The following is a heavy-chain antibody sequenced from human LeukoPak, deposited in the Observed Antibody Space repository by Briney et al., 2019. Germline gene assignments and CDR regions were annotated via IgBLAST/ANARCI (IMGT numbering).Heavy chain of an antibody. Sequence: ASVKVSCKASGYTFTSYGISWVRQAPGQGLEWMGWISAYNGNTNYAQKLQGRVTMTTDTSTSTAYMELRSLRSDDTAVYYCARHRRYYDSSGSNWFDPWGQGTLVTVSS. CDR1: GYTFTSYG. J-gene: IGHJ5*02. V-gene: IGHV1-18*01. CDR3: ARHRRYYDSSGSNWFDP. D-gene: IGHD3-22*01. CDR2: ISAYNGNT.